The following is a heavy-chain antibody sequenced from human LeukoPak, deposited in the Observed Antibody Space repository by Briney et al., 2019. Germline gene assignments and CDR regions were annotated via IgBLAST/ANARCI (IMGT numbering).Heavy chain of an antibody. CDR1: GFTFSSYA. V-gene: IGHV3-64*01. J-gene: IGHJ4*02. CDR3: ARAELLREYFFDY. D-gene: IGHD1-26*01. CDR2: ISYNGGTT. Sequence: GGSLRLSCAASGFTFSSYAMHWVRQAPGKGLEYVSGISYNGGTTDYANSVKDRFTISRDNSKNTLYLQMGSLRAEDMAVYYCARAELLREYFFDYWGQGTLVTVSS.